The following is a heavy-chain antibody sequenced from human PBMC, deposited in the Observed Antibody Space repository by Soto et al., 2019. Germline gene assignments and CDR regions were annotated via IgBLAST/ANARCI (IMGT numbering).Heavy chain of an antibody. D-gene: IGHD1-1*01. CDR3: VKEGRHWNSRGSSDL. Sequence: GGSLRLSCVASGVTFASYDVDWVRQAPGKGLEWVSLITSGGGGANYADSVKGRFTISRDNSKNTLYLQMSSLTADDTAIYHGVKEGRHWNSRGSSDLWGRGTMVTVSS. J-gene: IGHJ6*02. CDR2: ITSGGGGA. CDR1: GVTFASYD. V-gene: IGHV3-23*01.